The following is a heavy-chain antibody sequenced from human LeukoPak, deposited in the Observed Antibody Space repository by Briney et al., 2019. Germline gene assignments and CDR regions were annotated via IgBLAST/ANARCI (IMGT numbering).Heavy chain of an antibody. CDR2: IIPIFGTA. J-gene: IGHJ3*01. Sequence: GASVKVSCKASGGTFSSYAISWVRQAPGQGLEWMGGIIPIFGTANYAQKFQGRVTITTDESTSTAYMELSSLRSEDTAAYYCAREARDAFDVWGQGTMVTVSS. V-gene: IGHV1-69*05. CDR1: GGTFSSYA. CDR3: AREARDAFDV.